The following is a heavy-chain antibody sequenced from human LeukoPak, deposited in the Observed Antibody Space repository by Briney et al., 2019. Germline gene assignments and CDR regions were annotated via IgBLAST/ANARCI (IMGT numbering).Heavy chain of an antibody. Sequence: GGSLSLSCAASGFTFSSYSMNWVRQAPGKGLDGVSSISSSSSYIYYADSVKGRFTISRDNAKNSLYLQMNSLRAEDTAVYYCARYCSSTSCSSYYYYYMDVWGKGTTVTVSS. CDR3: ARYCSSTSCSSYYYYYMDV. D-gene: IGHD2-2*01. CDR2: ISSSSSYI. CDR1: GFTFSSYS. J-gene: IGHJ6*03. V-gene: IGHV3-21*01.